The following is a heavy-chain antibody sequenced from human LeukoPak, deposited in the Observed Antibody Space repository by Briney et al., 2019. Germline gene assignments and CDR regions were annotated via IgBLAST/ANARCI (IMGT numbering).Heavy chain of an antibody. CDR3: AREVPTVLLPTAMMGWFDP. V-gene: IGHV1-69*13. J-gene: IGHJ5*02. CDR2: TIPVFGTT. D-gene: IGHD2-2*01. CDR1: GGSFNNYA. Sequence: SVKVSCKASGGSFNNYAITWVRPAPGQGLEWMGGTIPVFGTTNYAQKFQDRVTITEDESTTTAYMELSSLRSEDTAVYYCAREVPTVLLPTAMMGWFDPWGQGTLVTVSS.